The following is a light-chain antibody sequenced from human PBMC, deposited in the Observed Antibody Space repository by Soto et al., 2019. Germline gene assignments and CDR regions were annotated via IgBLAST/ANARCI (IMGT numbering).Light chain of an antibody. CDR3: QQYNNWPPMA. Sequence: EIVMTQSPATLSVSPGERATLSCRASQSVSSNLAWYQQKPGQAPRLLIYVASTRATGIPARFSGSGSGTEFTLPISSLQSEDFAVYYCQQYNNWPPMAFGQGTKVEIK. CDR1: QSVSSN. V-gene: IGKV3-15*01. CDR2: VAS. J-gene: IGKJ1*01.